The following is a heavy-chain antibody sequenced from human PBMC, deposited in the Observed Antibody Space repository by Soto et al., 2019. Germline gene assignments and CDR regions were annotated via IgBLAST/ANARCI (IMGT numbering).Heavy chain of an antibody. Sequence: QGQLVQSGAEVKKPGASVKVSCKASGYTFTTYYIHWMRQAPGQGLEWMGMFNPYTGGTRYAHKSQGRVTMTGDTSTSTGYMELSRLRYDDTAVYYCARRWCELGTAFDPWGQGTLVTVSS. CDR1: GYTFTTYY. CDR3: ARRWCELGTAFDP. J-gene: IGHJ5*02. CDR2: FNPYTGGT. V-gene: IGHV1-46*01. D-gene: IGHD2-8*02.